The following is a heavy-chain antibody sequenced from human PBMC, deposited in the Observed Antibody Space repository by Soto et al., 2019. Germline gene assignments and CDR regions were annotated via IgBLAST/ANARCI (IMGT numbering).Heavy chain of an antibody. J-gene: IGHJ6*02. D-gene: IGHD3-16*02. CDR2: IPYDGSNK. Sequence: GESLKISCAASGFTFSSYGMHWVRQAPGKGLEWVAVIPYDGSNKYYADSVKGRFTISRDNSKNTLYLQMNSLRAEDTAVYYCAKDRLNYVWGSYPFYGMDVWGQGTTVTVSS. V-gene: IGHV3-30*18. CDR3: AKDRLNYVWGSYPFYGMDV. CDR1: GFTFSSYG.